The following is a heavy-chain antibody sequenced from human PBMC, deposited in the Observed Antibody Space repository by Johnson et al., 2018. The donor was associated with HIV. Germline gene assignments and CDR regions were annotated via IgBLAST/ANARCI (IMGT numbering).Heavy chain of an antibody. CDR2: VKSKTDGGTI. D-gene: IGHD3-10*01. CDR3: TTMSALWFGDLHVFGDGFDI. J-gene: IGHJ3*02. V-gene: IGHV3-15*01. Sequence: VQLVESGGGVVRPGGSLRVSCAASGFTFSNAWMSWVRQAPGKGLEWVGRVKSKTDGGTIDYAAAVKGRFIISRDDSKNTLYLQMNGLKTEDTAVYYCTTMSALWFGDLHVFGDGFDIWGQGTMVAVSS. CDR1: GFTFSNAW.